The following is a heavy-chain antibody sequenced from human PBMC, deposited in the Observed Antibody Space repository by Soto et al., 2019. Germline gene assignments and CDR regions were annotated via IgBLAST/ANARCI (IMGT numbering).Heavy chain of an antibody. D-gene: IGHD3-3*01. CDR2: IYYSGST. V-gene: IGHV4-39*01. CDR1: GGSISSSSYY. CDR3: ARGFWSGVYYFDY. Sequence: PSETLSLTCTVSGGSISSSSYYWGWIRQPPGKGLEWIGSIYYSGSTYYNPSLKSRVTISVDTSKNQFSLKLSSVTAADTAVYYCARGFWSGVYYFDYWGQGTLVT. J-gene: IGHJ4*02.